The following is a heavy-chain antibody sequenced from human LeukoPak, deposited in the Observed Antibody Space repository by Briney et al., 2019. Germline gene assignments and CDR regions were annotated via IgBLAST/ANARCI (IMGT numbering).Heavy chain of an antibody. D-gene: IGHD6-13*01. CDR1: GGSISSYY. CDR2: IHTSGTT. Sequence: SATLSLTCTVSGGSISSYYWSWIRQPAGKGLEWIGRIHTSGTTNYNPSLKSRVTMSVDKSKNQFSLKLSSVTAADTAVYYCARGFLYSSSWSPAGDYWGQGTLVTVSS. V-gene: IGHV4-4*07. CDR3: ARGFLYSSSWSPAGDY. J-gene: IGHJ4*02.